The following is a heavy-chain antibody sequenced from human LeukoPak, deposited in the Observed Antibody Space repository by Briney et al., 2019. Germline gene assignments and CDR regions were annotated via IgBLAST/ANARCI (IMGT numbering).Heavy chain of an antibody. CDR2: IYPGDSDT. D-gene: IGHD2-2*01. CDR3: ARRNHRYCSSTSCYDY. J-gene: IGHJ4*02. CDR1: GYSFTSYW. V-gene: IGHV5-51*01. Sequence: GEALKIPCNCSGYSFTSYWLGWVRQMPRKGLEWMGIIYPGDSDTRYSPSFQGQVTISADKSISTAYLQWSSLKASDTAMYYCARRNHRYCSSTSCYDYWGQGTLVTVSS.